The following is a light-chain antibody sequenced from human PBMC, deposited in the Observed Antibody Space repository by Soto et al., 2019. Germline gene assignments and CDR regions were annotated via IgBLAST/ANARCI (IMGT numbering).Light chain of an antibody. CDR3: QQTHTSPLT. V-gene: IGKV1D-8*02. CDR2: AAS. J-gene: IGKJ3*01. Sequence: RKTHAPSLLSASTGDRVTIRCRMSQGISSYLAWYQQKPGKAPELLIYAASTLQSGVPSRFSGSGSGTDFTLTICSLHPEDFAPYYCQQTHTSPLTFGPGTKVDIK. CDR1: QGISSY.